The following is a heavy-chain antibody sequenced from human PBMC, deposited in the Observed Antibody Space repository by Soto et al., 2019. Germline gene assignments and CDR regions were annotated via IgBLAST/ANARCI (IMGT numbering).Heavy chain of an antibody. CDR2: ISSSSSYT. D-gene: IGHD6-25*01. Sequence: GGSLRLSCAASGFTFRDYYMSWIRQAPGKGLEWVSYISSSSSYTNYADSVKGRFTISRDNAKDSLYLQMNSLRAEDTALYYCAKDNAAEFYYGMDVWGQGTTVTVAS. CDR1: GFTFRDYY. CDR3: AKDNAAEFYYGMDV. V-gene: IGHV3-11*05. J-gene: IGHJ6*02.